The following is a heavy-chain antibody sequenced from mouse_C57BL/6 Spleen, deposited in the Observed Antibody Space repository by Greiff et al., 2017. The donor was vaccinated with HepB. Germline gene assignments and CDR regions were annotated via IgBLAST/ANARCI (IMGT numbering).Heavy chain of an antibody. CDR2: IDPETGGT. Sequence: QVQLKESGAELVRPGASVTLSCKASGYTFTDYEMHWVKQTPVHGLEWIGAIDPETGGTAYNQKFKGKAILTADKSSSTAYMELRSLTSEDSAVYYCTRKSPSTGGFAYWGQGTLVTVSA. CDR1: GYTFTDYE. CDR3: TRKSPSTGGFAY. D-gene: IGHD1-1*01. J-gene: IGHJ3*01. V-gene: IGHV1-15*01.